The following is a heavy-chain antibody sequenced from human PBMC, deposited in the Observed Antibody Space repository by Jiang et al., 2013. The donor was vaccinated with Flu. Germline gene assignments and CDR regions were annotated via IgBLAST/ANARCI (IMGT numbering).Heavy chain of an antibody. D-gene: IGHD6-6*01. Sequence: DSDTRYSPSFQGQVTISADKSISTAYLQWSSLKASDTAMYYCARLRRYSSSYYFDYWGQGTLVTVSS. V-gene: IGHV5-51*01. CDR3: ARLRRYSSSYYFDY. CDR2: DSDT. J-gene: IGHJ4*02.